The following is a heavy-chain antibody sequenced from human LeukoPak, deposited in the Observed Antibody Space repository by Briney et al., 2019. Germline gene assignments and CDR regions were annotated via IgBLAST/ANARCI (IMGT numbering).Heavy chain of an antibody. D-gene: IGHD3-22*01. Sequence: KAGGTLRLSCAASGFTFSSYGMSWVRQAPGKGLEWVSTISGNGTSTYYADSVKGRFTISRDNAKNSLYLQMNSLRAEDTAVYYCARARDRKYSYDSSGYYRPPPDYWGQGTLVTVSS. J-gene: IGHJ4*02. CDR2: ISGNGTST. CDR3: ARARDRKYSYDSSGYYRPPPDY. CDR1: GFTFSSYG. V-gene: IGHV3-21*01.